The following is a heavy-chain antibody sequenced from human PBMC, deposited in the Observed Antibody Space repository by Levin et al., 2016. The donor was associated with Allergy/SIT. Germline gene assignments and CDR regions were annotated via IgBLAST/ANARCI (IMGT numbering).Heavy chain of an antibody. V-gene: IGHV1-2*04. CDR2: INPKRGDT. D-gene: IGHD4-11*01. Sequence: ASVKVSCKASGYTFTSHFMHWVRQAPGQGLEWVGRINPKRGDTQTSQKFQDWVTMTRDTSISTAYMELSRVTSEATAIYFCTRGSPTWAGFNWFDPWGQGTLVTVSS. CDR1: GYTFTSHF. J-gene: IGHJ5*02. CDR3: TRGSPTWAGFNWFDP.